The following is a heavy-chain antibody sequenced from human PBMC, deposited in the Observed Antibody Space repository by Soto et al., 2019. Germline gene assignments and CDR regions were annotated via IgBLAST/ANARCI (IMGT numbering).Heavy chain of an antibody. CDR2: IYHRGIT. CDR1: GDSVTSDEFY. D-gene: IGHD6-19*01. V-gene: IGHV4-30-4*01. J-gene: IGHJ6*02. CDR3: ARDFTDSSGPTLGMGV. Sequence: SETLSLTCVVSGDSVTSDEFYWGWIRQTPGEGLEYIAYIYHRGITDSNPSLKSRVTMSVDTSKNQFSLKLSSVTAADTAVYYCARDFTDSSGPTLGMGVWGQGTTVTVS.